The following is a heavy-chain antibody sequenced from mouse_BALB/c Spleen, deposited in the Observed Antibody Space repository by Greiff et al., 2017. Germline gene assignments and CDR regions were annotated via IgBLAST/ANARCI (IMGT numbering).Heavy chain of an antibody. D-gene: IGHD2-4*01. J-gene: IGHJ2*01. Sequence: VQLKESGAELVRPGALVKLSCKASGFNIKDYYMHWVKQRPEQGLEWIGWIDPENGNTIYDPKFQGKASITADTSSNTAYLQLSSLTSEDTAVYYCARLGDYDGDFDYWGQGTTLTVSS. V-gene: IGHV14-1*02. CDR3: ARLGDYDGDFDY. CDR1: GFNIKDYY. CDR2: IDPENGNT.